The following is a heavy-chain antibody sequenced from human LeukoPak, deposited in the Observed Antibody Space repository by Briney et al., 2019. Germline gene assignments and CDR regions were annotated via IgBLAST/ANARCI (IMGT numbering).Heavy chain of an antibody. D-gene: IGHD3-9*01. Sequence: PSETLSLTCTVSGGSISSYYWSWIRQPPGKGLEWIGYIYYSGSTNYNPSLKSRVTISVDTSKNQFSLKLSSVTAADTAVYYCAGVYYDILTGYYNHWFDPWGQGTLVTVSS. V-gene: IGHV4-59*01. CDR2: IYYSGST. CDR1: GGSISSYY. J-gene: IGHJ5*02. CDR3: AGVYYDILTGYYNHWFDP.